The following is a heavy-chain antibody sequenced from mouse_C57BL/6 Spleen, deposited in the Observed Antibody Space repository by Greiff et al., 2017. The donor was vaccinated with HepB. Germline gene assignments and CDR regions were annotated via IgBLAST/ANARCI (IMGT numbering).Heavy chain of an antibody. J-gene: IGHJ1*03. CDR2: ISDGGSYT. CDR3: ARGGDGYYWYFDV. D-gene: IGHD2-3*01. V-gene: IGHV5-4*03. Sequence: EVKLVESGGGLVKPGGSLKLSCAASGFTFSSYAMSWVRQTPEKRLEWVATISDGGSYTYYPDNVKGRFTISRDNAKNNLYLQMSHLKSEDTAMYYCARGGDGYYWYFDVWGTGTTVTVSS. CDR1: GFTFSSYA.